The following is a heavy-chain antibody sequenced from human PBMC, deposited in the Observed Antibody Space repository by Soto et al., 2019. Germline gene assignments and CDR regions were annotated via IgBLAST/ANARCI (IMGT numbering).Heavy chain of an antibody. CDR1: GFTFSSYA. V-gene: IGHV3-23*01. CDR3: AKDSGKRLGELSK. D-gene: IGHD3-16*02. CDR2: ISGSGGST. Sequence: EVQLLESGGGLVQPGGSLRLSCAASGFTFSSYAMSWVRQAPGKGLEWVSAISGSGGSTYYADSVKGRFTISRDNSKNTLYLQMNSLRGEDRAVYYCAKDSGKRLGELSKWGQGTLVTVSS. J-gene: IGHJ4*02.